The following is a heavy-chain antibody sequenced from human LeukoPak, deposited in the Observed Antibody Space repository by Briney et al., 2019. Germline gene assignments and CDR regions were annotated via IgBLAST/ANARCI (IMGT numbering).Heavy chain of an antibody. CDR2: IDSDGSGT. Sequence: GGSLRLSCAASGFTFSSYWMHWVRQAPGKALVWVSRIDSDGSGTSNADSVKGRFTISRDNAKNTLYLQMNSLRAEDTAVYYCARDRYRSIDYWGQGTLVTVSS. J-gene: IGHJ4*02. V-gene: IGHV3-74*01. CDR1: GFTFSSYW. CDR3: ARDRYRSIDY. D-gene: IGHD1-1*01.